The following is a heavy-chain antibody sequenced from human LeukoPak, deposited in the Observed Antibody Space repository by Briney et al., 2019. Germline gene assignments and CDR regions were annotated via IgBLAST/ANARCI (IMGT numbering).Heavy chain of an antibody. Sequence: GGSLRLFCAPSGFTFSSYVMSWVRQAPGKGREWVSAISASGGSTYHTDSVKGRFTISRDNSKNTPYLQMNSLRAEDTALYDCAKDRYSNYEGYFDYWGQGTLVTVSS. J-gene: IGHJ4*02. CDR3: AKDRYSNYEGYFDY. CDR1: GFTFSSYV. CDR2: ISASGGST. V-gene: IGHV3-23*01. D-gene: IGHD4-11*01.